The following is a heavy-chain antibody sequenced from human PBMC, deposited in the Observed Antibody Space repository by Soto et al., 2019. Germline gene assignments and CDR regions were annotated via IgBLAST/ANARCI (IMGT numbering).Heavy chain of an antibody. D-gene: IGHD1-26*01. Sequence: EVQLVQSGAEVKKPGATVKISCKVSGYTFIDYFVHWVQQAPGKGLEWMGLVDPEDGETIYAEKFQGRVTLTADTSTDTAYRELSSLRSEDTAVYYCGTVGRLGSTGASTHCMAVWGQGTTVTVSS. J-gene: IGHJ6*02. CDR1: GYTFIDYF. CDR2: VDPEDGET. CDR3: GTVGRLGSTGASTHCMAV. V-gene: IGHV1-69-2*01.